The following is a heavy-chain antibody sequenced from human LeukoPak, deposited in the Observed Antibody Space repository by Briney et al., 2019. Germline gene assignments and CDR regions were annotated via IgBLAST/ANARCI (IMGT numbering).Heavy chain of an antibody. CDR1: GDSINTNSW. V-gene: IGHV4-4*02. D-gene: IGHD6-25*01. CDR3: VRKARTRSGWPYFDS. Sequence: PSGTLSLTCAVSGDSINTNSWWSWVRQPPGKGLEWIGEIYHSGTTKYNPSLMSRVTMSTDKSQNEFSLKLSSVTAADTAVYYCVRKARTRSGWPYFDSWGQGTLVTVSP. J-gene: IGHJ4*02. CDR2: IYHSGTT.